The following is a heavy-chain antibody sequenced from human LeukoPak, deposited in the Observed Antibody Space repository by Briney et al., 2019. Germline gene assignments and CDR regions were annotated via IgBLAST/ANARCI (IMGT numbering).Heavy chain of an antibody. V-gene: IGHV3-48*01. Sequence: PGGSLRLSCAASGFTFSSYSMNWVRQAPGTGLEWGSYISSTGSIIYYADSVKSRCTISRDNPKKSLYLLMNRIRAEDTAVFYCSRDDSRGYFFDQWGEGTLVTVSS. CDR2: ISSTGSII. CDR1: GFTFSSYS. D-gene: IGHD3-22*01. J-gene: IGHJ4*02. CDR3: SRDDSRGYFFDQ.